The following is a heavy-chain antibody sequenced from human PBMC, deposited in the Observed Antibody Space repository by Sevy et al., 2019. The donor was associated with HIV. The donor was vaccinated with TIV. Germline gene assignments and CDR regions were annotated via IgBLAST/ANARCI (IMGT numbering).Heavy chain of an antibody. Sequence: SGPTLVNPTQTLTLTCTFSGFSLSTSGVGVGWIRQPPGKALEWLALIYWDDDKRYSPSLKSRLTITKDTSKNQVVLTMTXMDPVDTATYYCAHVAVLTGITIFGVVIDGDWFDPWGQGTLVTVSS. J-gene: IGHJ5*02. CDR1: GFSLSTSGVG. V-gene: IGHV2-5*02. CDR3: AHVAVLTGITIFGVVIDGDWFDP. CDR2: IYWDDDK. D-gene: IGHD3-3*01.